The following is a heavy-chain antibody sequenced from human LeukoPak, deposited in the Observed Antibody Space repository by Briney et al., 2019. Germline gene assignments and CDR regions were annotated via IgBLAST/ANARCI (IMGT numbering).Heavy chain of an antibody. CDR2: ISWNSGST. CDR3: AKGVDTAMVTPFDY. J-gene: IGHJ4*02. D-gene: IGHD5-18*01. Sequence: GGSLRLSCAASGFTFDDYAMHWVRQAPGKGLEWVSGISWNSGSTGYADSVKGRFTISRDNAKNSLYLQMNSLRAEDTALYYCAKGVDTAMVTPFDYWGQGTLVTVSS. V-gene: IGHV3-9*01. CDR1: GFTFDDYA.